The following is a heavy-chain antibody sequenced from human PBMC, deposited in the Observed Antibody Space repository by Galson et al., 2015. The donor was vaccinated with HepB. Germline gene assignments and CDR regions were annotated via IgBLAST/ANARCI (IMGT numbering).Heavy chain of an antibody. V-gene: IGHV4-39*01. D-gene: IGHD1/OR15-1a*01. CDR3: ARHLGSEQQAWCDP. Sequence: SETLSLTCTVSGGSISSSSYSWGWIRQPPGKGLEWIGSIYYSGSTYYNPSLKSRVTMSVDTSKNQFSLKLSSVTAVDTALYYCARHLGSEQQAWCDPWGQGTLVTVSS. J-gene: IGHJ5*02. CDR1: GGSISSSSYS. CDR2: IYYSGST.